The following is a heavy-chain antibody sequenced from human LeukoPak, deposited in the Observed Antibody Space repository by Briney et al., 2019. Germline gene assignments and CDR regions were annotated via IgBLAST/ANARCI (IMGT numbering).Heavy chain of an antibody. CDR3: ARGEALELYYYYMDV. J-gene: IGHJ6*03. CDR2: IYYGGST. D-gene: IGHD1-26*01. Sequence: PSETLSLTCTVSGGSISSYYWSWIRQPPGKGLEWIGYIYYGGSTNYNPSLKSRVTISVDTSKNQFSPKLSSVTAADTAVYYCARGEALELYYYYMDVWGKGTTVTVSS. CDR1: GGSISSYY. V-gene: IGHV4-59*01.